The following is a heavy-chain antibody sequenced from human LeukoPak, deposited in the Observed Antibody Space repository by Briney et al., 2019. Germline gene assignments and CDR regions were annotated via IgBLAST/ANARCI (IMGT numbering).Heavy chain of an antibody. CDR1: GGSISSYY. V-gene: IGHV4-59*08. CDR2: IYYSGST. CDR3: AKGGGYGLIDY. D-gene: IGHD1-26*01. Sequence: SETLSLTCTVSGGSISSYYWSWIRQPPGKGLEWIGYIYYSGSTNYNPSLKSRVTISVDTSKNQFSLKLSSVTAADTAMYYCAKGGGYGLIDYWGQGTRVTVSS. J-gene: IGHJ4*02.